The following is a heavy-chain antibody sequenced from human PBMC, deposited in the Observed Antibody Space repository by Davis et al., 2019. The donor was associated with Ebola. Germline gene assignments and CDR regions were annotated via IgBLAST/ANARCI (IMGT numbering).Heavy chain of an antibody. Sequence: GESLKISCAASGFTFRSYEMNWVRQAPGKGLEWVSYISSSGSTIKYADSVKGRFTISRDNAKNSLYLQMNSLRAEDTAVYYCARDQAYWGQGTLVTVSS. CDR3: ARDQAY. CDR2: ISSSGSTI. V-gene: IGHV3-48*03. CDR1: GFTFRSYE. J-gene: IGHJ4*02.